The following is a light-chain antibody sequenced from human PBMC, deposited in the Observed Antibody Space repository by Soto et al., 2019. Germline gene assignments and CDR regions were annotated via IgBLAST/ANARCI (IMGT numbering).Light chain of an antibody. CDR2: EVT. J-gene: IGLJ1*01. Sequence: QSALTQPPSASGSPGQSVTISCTGTSSDVGGYNYVSWYQQHPGKAPKLVIYEVTKRPSGVPDRSSGSKSGNTASLTVSGLQAEDEADYYCSSFTGASTIFGTGTKVTV. CDR1: SSDVGGYNY. CDR3: SSFTGASTI. V-gene: IGLV2-8*01.